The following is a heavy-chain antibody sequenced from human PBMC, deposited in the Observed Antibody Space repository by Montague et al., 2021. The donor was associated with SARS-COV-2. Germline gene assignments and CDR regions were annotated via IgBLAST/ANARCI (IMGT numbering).Heavy chain of an antibody. D-gene: IGHD1-26*01. CDR2: T. J-gene: IGHJ3*02. V-gene: IGHV4-59*01. Sequence: TNYNPSLKERVTISKDTSKNQFSLTLPSVTAADTAVFFCARAQFSGTLPGIWGQGTLVIVSA. CDR3: ARAQFSGTLPGI.